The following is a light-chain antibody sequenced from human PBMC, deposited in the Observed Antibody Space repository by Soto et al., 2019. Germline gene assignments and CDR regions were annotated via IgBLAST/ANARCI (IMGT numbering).Light chain of an antibody. CDR1: SSDVGGYNY. CDR3: SSYTSSSPPVV. J-gene: IGLJ2*01. CDR2: DVS. V-gene: IGLV2-14*01. Sequence: QSALTQPASVSGSPGQSITISCTGTSSDVGGYNYVSWYQQYPGKAPKLMIYDVSKRPSGVSNRFSGSKSGNTASLTISGLQAEDEADYYCSSYTSSSPPVVFGGGTKLTVI.